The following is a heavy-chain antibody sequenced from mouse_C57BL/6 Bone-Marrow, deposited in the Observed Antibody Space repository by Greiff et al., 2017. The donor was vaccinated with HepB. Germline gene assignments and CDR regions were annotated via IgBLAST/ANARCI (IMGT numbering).Heavy chain of an antibody. CDR2: ISSGASYT. CDR1: GFTFSSYG. Sequence: DVMLVESGGELVKPGGSLKLSCAATGFTFSSYGMSWVRQTPDNMLEWVATISSGASYTYYPDSVKGRFTISRDKAKNTLYLQMGSLKSEDTAMYYCARHVEGYYYGSSEYYAMDYWGQGPSVTVSS. V-gene: IGHV5-6*02. CDR3: ARHVEGYYYGSSEYYAMDY. D-gene: IGHD1-1*01. J-gene: IGHJ4*01.